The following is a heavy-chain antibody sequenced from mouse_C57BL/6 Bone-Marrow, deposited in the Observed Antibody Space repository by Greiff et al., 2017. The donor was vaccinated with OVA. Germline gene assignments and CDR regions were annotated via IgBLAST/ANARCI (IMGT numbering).Heavy chain of an antibody. V-gene: IGHV14-4*01. D-gene: IGHD1-1*01. CDR1: GFNIKDDY. CDR2: IDPENGDT. J-gene: IGHJ2*01. Sequence: EVQGVESGAELVRPGASVKLSCTASGFNIKDDYMHWVKQRPEQGLEWIGWIDPENGDTEYASKFQGKATITADTSSNTAYLQLSSLTSEDTAVYYCTTDYYGSSYGYWGQGTTLTVSS. CDR3: TTDYYGSSYGY.